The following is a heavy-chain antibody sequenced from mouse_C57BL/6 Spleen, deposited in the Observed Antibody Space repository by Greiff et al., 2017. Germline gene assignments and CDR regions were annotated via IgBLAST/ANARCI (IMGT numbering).Heavy chain of an antibody. Sequence: EVQLQESGPGMVKPSQSLSLTCTVTGYSITSGYDWHWIRHFPGNKLEWMGYISYSGSTNYNPSLKSRISITHDTSKNPFFLKLNSVTTEDTATYYCTRDQDGNGAMDYWGQGTSVTVSS. J-gene: IGHJ4*01. CDR3: TRDQDGNGAMDY. V-gene: IGHV3-1*01. CDR2: ISYSGST. CDR1: GYSITSGYD. D-gene: IGHD2-1*01.